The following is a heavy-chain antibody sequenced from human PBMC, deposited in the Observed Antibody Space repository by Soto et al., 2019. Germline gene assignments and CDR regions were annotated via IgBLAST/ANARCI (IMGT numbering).Heavy chain of an antibody. J-gene: IGHJ3*02. CDR2: IYYSGRT. CDR3: ARRLTTADAFDI. CDR1: GGSISSDDYF. V-gene: IGHV4-30-4*01. D-gene: IGHD4-4*01. Sequence: PSETLSLTCTVSGGSISSDDYFWSWIRQPPGRGLEWIGCIYYSGRTYYTPSLKSRVTISVDTSKNQFSLKLSSVTAADTAVYYCARRLTTADAFDIWGQGTMVTVSS.